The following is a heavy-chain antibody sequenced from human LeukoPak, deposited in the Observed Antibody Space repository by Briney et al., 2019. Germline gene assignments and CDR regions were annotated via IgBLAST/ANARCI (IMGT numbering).Heavy chain of an antibody. J-gene: IGHJ4*02. D-gene: IGHD6-13*01. CDR2: IYYSGST. CDR1: AGSISSSSYY. V-gene: IGHV4-39*01. Sequence: KPSETLSLTCTVSAGSISSSSYYWGWIRQPPGKGLEWIGNIYYSGSTYYNPSLKSRVTISVDTSKNQFSLKLSSVTAADTAVYYCAGSSSWSRYDYWGQGTLVTVSS. CDR3: AGSSSWSRYDY.